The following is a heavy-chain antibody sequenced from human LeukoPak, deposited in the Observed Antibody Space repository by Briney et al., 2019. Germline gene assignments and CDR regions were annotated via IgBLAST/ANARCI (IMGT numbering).Heavy chain of an antibody. Sequence: SETLSLTCTVSGGSISSSSYYWGWIRQPPGKGLEWIGSIHYSGSTYYNPSLKSRVTVSVDTSKNQFSLKLSSVTAAATAVYFCARLRALADTPDWFGPWGQGILVTVSS. CDR2: IHYSGST. CDR1: GGSISSSSYY. J-gene: IGHJ5*02. D-gene: IGHD6-19*01. CDR3: ARLRALADTPDWFGP. V-gene: IGHV4-39*01.